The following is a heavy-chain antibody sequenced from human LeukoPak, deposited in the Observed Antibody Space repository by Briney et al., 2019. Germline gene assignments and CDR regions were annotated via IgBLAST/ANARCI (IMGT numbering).Heavy chain of an antibody. Sequence: ASVKVSCKASGYTFTDYYKHWVRQAPGQGLEWMGWINPNSGATNYAQKFRGRVTMTRDTSISTVYMELSRLRSDDTAIFYCARGRYVGELVGYFDYWGQGTLVTVSS. V-gene: IGHV1-2*02. J-gene: IGHJ4*02. D-gene: IGHD1-26*01. CDR2: INPNSGAT. CDR1: GYTFTDYY. CDR3: ARGRYVGELVGYFDY.